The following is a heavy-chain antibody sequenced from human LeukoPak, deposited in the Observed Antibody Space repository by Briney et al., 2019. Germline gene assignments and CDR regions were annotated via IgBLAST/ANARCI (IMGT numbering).Heavy chain of an antibody. J-gene: IGHJ5*02. CDR3: ASHDGSGSNNWLDP. CDR2: ISGSGDGT. Sequence: QPGGSLRLSCLGSGFPFSIQGMSWVRHPPGERLEWVSAISGSGDGTFYAHSVQGRYTISSDNSKNTLFLQMNSLRAEDTAVYCCASHDGSGSNNWLDPWGQGTLVTVSS. D-gene: IGHD3-10*01. CDR1: GFPFSIQG. V-gene: IGHV3-23*01.